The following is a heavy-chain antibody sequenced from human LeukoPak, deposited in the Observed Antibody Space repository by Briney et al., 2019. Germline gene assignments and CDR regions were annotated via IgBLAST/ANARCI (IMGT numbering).Heavy chain of an antibody. J-gene: IGHJ4*02. Sequence: NPGGSLRLSCAASGFTFSSYSMNWVRQAPGKGLEWVSSISSSSSYIYYADSVKGRFTISRDNSKNTLYLQMNSLRAEDTAVYFCAKDSSSSWFGGDSKWGQGTLVTVSS. CDR3: AKDSSSSWFGGDSK. CDR2: ISSSSSYI. D-gene: IGHD6-13*01. CDR1: GFTFSSYS. V-gene: IGHV3-21*01.